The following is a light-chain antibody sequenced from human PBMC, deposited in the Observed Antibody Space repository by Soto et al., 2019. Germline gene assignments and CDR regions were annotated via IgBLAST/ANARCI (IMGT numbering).Light chain of an antibody. CDR1: QTISSW. CDR3: QQSYSGPRT. J-gene: IGKJ4*01. Sequence: DIQMTQSPSTLSGSVGDRVTITCRASQTISSWLAWYQQKPGKAPKLLIYKASTLKSGVPSRFSGSGSGTHFTLTISSLQPEDFATYYCQQSYSGPRTFGGGTKVEIK. CDR2: KAS. V-gene: IGKV1-5*03.